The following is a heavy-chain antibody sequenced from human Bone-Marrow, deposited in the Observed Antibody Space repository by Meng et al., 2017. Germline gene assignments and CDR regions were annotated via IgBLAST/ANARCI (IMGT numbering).Heavy chain of an antibody. J-gene: IGHJ4*02. D-gene: IGHD1-1*01. CDR3: ARNNWNDVVTPFDY. Sequence: QLLVCGWGRQEPGMWVEVPCKAYGGAFSVCAVSWVRQGPGQGLEEMGGLIPIFGTANYAQQSQGRVTITADESTRAAYLELSSLRSEDTAVYYCARNNWNDVVTPFDYWGQGTLVTVSS. CDR1: GGAFSVCA. CDR2: LIPIFGTA. V-gene: IGHV1-69*01.